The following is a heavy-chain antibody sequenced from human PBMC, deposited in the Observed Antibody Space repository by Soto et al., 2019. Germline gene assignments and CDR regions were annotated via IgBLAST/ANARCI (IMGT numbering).Heavy chain of an antibody. V-gene: IGHV1-8*01. CDR3: AREGSGGLWSGYYSWFDP. Sequence: ASVKVSCKASGYTFTSYDINWVRQATGQGLEWMGWMNPNSGNTGYAQKFQGRVTMTRNTSISTAYMELSSLRSEDTAVYYCAREGSGGLWSGYYSWFDPWGQGTLVTVSS. J-gene: IGHJ5*02. CDR2: MNPNSGNT. D-gene: IGHD3-3*01. CDR1: GYTFTSYD.